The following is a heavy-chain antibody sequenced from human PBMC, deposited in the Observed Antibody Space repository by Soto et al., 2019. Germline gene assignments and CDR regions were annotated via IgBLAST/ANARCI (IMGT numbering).Heavy chain of an antibody. CDR3: ARISDDFWSGYFPYYFDY. V-gene: IGHV2-26*01. D-gene: IGHD3-3*01. Sequence: SVPTLVNPTETLTLTCTVSGFSLSNARMGVSWIRQPPGKALEWLAHIFSNDEKSYSTSLKSRLTISKDTSKSQVVLTMTNMDPVDTATYYCARISDDFWSGYFPYYFDYWGQGTLVTVSS. CDR2: IFSNDEK. J-gene: IGHJ4*02. CDR1: GFSLSNARMG.